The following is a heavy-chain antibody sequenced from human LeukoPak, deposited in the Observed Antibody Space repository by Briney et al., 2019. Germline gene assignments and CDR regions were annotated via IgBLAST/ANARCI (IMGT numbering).Heavy chain of an antibody. CDR3: ARAYGSGSYTLLFFDY. D-gene: IGHD3-10*01. V-gene: IGHV1-46*01. CDR2: INPSGGGI. J-gene: IGHJ4*02. Sequence: ASVKVSCKASGYTFTSYYMHWVRQAPGQGLEWMGIINPSGGGISYAQKFQGRVTMTRDTSTSTVYMELSSLRSEDTAVYYCARAYGSGSYTLLFFDYWGQGTLVTVSS. CDR1: GYTFTSYY.